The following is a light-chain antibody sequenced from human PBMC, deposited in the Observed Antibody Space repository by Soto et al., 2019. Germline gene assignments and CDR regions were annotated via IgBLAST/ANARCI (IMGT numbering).Light chain of an antibody. CDR3: QVWDGSSDHPV. CDR2: YGT. J-gene: IGLJ2*01. Sequence: SYELTQPPSVSVAPGKTATITCGGDNIGSKGVHWYQQKPVQAPVPVISYGTDRPSGIPERFSGSNSGDTATLTISRVEAGDEADYYCQVWDGSSDHPVFGGGAKVTVL. CDR1: NIGSKG. V-gene: IGLV3-21*04.